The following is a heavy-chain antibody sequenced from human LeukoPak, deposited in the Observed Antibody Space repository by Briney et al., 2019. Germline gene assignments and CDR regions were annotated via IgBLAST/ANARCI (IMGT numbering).Heavy chain of an antibody. V-gene: IGHV4-31*03. CDR1: GGSISSGGYY. D-gene: IGHD5-24*01. J-gene: IGHJ5*02. Sequence: SETLSLTCTVSGGSISSGGYYWSWIRQLPGKGLEWIGYIYYSGSTYYNPSLKSRVSISVATSKNRFSLRLSSVTAADTAAYYCARDRDDSWFDPWGQGTLVTVSS. CDR2: IYYSGST. CDR3: ARDRDDSWFDP.